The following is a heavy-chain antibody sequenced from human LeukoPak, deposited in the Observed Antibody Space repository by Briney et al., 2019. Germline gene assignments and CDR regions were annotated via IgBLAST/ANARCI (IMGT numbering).Heavy chain of an antibody. CDR1: GYTFTSYG. CDR3: AREGIAVAPDAFDI. J-gene: IGHJ3*02. V-gene: IGHV1-69*13. D-gene: IGHD6-19*01. CDR2: IIPIFGTA. Sequence: ASVKVSCKASGYTFTSYGISWVRQAPGQGLEWMGGIIPIFGTANYAQKFQGRVTITADESTSTAYMELSSLRSEDTAVYYCAREGIAVAPDAFDIWGQGTMVTVSS.